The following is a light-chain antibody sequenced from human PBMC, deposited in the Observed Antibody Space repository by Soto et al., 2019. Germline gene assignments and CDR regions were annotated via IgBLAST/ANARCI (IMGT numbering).Light chain of an antibody. Sequence: DIQMTQSPSTLSASVGDRVTITCRASQSISNWLAWYQRKPGKAPKLLIYKASNLESGVPSRFSGSGSGTEFTLTISSLQPDDFATYYCQQYDRYSWTFGQGTKVEIK. CDR2: KAS. J-gene: IGKJ1*01. V-gene: IGKV1-5*03. CDR3: QQYDRYSWT. CDR1: QSISNW.